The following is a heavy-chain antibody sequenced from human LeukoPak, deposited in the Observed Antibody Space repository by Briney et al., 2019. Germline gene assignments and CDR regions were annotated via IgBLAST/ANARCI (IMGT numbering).Heavy chain of an antibody. Sequence: GGSLRLSCAASGFTFSSYGMHWVRQVPGKGLDWVTLISSDGSTKYYADSVKGRFTISRDNSKSTPYLQMNSLRAEDTAVYYCSRSRPKFKDFDYWGQGTLVTVSS. V-gene: IGHV3-30*03. CDR1: GFTFSSYG. CDR3: SRSRPKFKDFDY. CDR2: ISSDGSTK. J-gene: IGHJ4*02.